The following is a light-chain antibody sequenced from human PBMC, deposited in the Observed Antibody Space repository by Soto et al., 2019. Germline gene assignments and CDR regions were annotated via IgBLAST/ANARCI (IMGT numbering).Light chain of an antibody. CDR2: EVS. CDR3: SSYTSNSPYV. Sequence: QSVLTQPASVSGSPGQSITISCTGTSSDVGGYNYVSWYQQHPGKAPKLMIYEVSKRPSGVSNRFSGSKSGNTASLTISGLQAEDEADYYCSSYTSNSPYVFGTGTKGTVL. CDR1: SSDVGGYNY. V-gene: IGLV2-14*01. J-gene: IGLJ1*01.